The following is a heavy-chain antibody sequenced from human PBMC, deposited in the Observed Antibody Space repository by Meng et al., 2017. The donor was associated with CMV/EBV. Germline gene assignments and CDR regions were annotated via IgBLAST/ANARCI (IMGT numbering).Heavy chain of an antibody. CDR1: GGSFSGYY. D-gene: IGHD2-2*01. J-gene: IGHJ6*02. Sequence: GSLRLSCAVYGGSFSGYYWSWIRQPPGKGLEWIGEINHSGSTNYNPSLKSLVTISVDTSKNQFSLKLSSVTAADTAVYYCARGRYCSSTSCTYYYYGMDVWGQGTTVTVSS. V-gene: IGHV4-34*01. CDR3: ARGRYCSSTSCTYYYYGMDV. CDR2: INHSGST.